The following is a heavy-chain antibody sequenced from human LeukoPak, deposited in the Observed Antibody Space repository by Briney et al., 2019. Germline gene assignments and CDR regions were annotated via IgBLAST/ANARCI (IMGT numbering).Heavy chain of an antibody. D-gene: IGHD1-26*01. CDR2: ISGSGGST. Sequence: GGSLRLSCAASGFSFSTYAMTWVRQAPGKGLEWVSAISGSGGSTYYADSVKGRFTISRDNSKNTLYLQMNSLRAEDTAVYYCAKEEWELLGSYYFDYWGQGTLVTVSS. J-gene: IGHJ4*02. CDR1: GFSFSTYA. CDR3: AKEEWELLGSYYFDY. V-gene: IGHV3-23*01.